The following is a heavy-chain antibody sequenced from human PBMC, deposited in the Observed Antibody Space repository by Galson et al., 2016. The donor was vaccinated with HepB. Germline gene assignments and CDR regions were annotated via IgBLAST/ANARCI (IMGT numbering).Heavy chain of an antibody. V-gene: IGHV3-9*01. CDR1: GFTFDDYA. J-gene: IGHJ4*02. CDR3: AKNMCGSESYSQGCSFDY. D-gene: IGHD3-10*01. CDR2: INWNSGNI. Sequence: SLRLSCAASGFTFDDYAMHWVRQAPGKGLEWVSGINWNSGNIDYADSVKGRFTISRDNAKNSLYLQMNSLTAEDTAFYYCAKNMCGSESYSQGCSFDYWGQGTLVTVSS.